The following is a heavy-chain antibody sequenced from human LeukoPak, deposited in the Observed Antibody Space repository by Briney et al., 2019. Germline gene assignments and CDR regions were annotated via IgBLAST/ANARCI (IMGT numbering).Heavy chain of an antibody. Sequence: SETLSLTCTVSGGSISSYYWSWIRQPPGKGLEWIGYIYYSGSTNYNPSLKSRVTISVDTSKNQFSLELSSVTAADTAVYYCASGYGSGSYYYYYYMDVWGKGTTVTVSS. CDR1: GGSISSYY. D-gene: IGHD3-10*01. CDR3: ASGYGSGSYYYYYYMDV. J-gene: IGHJ6*03. CDR2: IYYSGST. V-gene: IGHV4-59*01.